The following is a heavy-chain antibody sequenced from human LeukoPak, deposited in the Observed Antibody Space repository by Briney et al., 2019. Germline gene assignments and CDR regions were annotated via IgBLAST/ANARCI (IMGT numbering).Heavy chain of an antibody. CDR2: ISGSGGST. Sequence: GGSLRLSCAASGFTFSSYAMSWVRQAPGKGLEWVSAISGSGGSTYYADSVKGRFTISRGNSKNTLYLQMNSLRAEDTAVYYCAKDPDFWSGYSLGYFDYWGQGTLVTVSS. CDR3: AKDPDFWSGYSLGYFDY. J-gene: IGHJ4*02. CDR1: GFTFSSYA. D-gene: IGHD3-3*01. V-gene: IGHV3-23*01.